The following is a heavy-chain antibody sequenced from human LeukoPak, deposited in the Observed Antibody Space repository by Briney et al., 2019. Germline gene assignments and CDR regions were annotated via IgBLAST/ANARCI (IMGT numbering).Heavy chain of an antibody. J-gene: IGHJ4*02. V-gene: IGHV4-59*12. CDR1: GGSISSYY. CDR3: AREDTAMVTY. CDR2: IYYSGST. D-gene: IGHD5-18*01. Sequence: PSETLSLTYTVSGGSISSYYWSWIRQPPGKGLEWIGYIYYSGSTSYNPSLKSRVTMSVDTSKNQFSLKLSSVTAADTAVYYCAREDTAMVTYWGQGTLVTVSS.